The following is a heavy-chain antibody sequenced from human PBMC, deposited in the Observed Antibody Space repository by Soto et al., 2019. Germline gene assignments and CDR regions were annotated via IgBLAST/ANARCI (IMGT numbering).Heavy chain of an antibody. CDR1: GYTFTSYA. J-gene: IGHJ5*02. CDR3: ARGIVLMVYAISWFAP. V-gene: IGHV1-3*01. Sequence: GASVKVSCKASGYTFTSYAMHWVRQAPGQRLEWMGWINAGNGNTKYSQKFQGRVTITRDTSASTAYMELSSLRSEDTAVYYCARGIVLMVYAISWFAPWGQGTLVSVS. CDR2: INAGNGNT. D-gene: IGHD2-8*01.